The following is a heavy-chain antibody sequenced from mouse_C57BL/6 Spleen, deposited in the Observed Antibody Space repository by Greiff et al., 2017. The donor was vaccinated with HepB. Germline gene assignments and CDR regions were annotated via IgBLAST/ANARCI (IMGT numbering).Heavy chain of an antibody. D-gene: IGHD2-1*01. Sequence: QVQLKQPGAELVKPGASVKLSCKASGYTFTSYWMHWVKQRPGRGLEWIGRIDPNSGGTKYNEKFKSKATLTVDKPSSTAYMQLSSLTSEDSAVYYCARPYYYGNHYYAMDYWGQGTSVTVSS. V-gene: IGHV1-72*01. CDR2: IDPNSGGT. CDR1: GYTFTSYW. J-gene: IGHJ4*01. CDR3: ARPYYYGNHYYAMDY.